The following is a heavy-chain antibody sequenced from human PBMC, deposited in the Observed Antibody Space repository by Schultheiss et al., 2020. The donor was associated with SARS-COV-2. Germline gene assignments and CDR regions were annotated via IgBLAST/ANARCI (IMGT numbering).Heavy chain of an antibody. CDR1: GGSISSGGYY. CDR3: ARDRYYGSGLALVY. J-gene: IGHJ4*02. Sequence: SETLSLTCTVSGGSISSGGYYWSWIRQHPGKGLEWIGYIYYSGSTNYNPSLKSRVTISVDTSKNQFSLKLSSVTAADTAVYYCARDRYYGSGLALVYWGQGTLVTVSS. D-gene: IGHD3-10*01. CDR2: IYYSGST. V-gene: IGHV4-31*03.